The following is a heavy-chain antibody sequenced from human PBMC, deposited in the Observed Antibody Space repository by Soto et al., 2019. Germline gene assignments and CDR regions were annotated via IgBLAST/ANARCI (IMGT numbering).Heavy chain of an antibody. CDR3: ASSGVGPHTLGDY. Sequence: QVQLVESGGGVVQPGRSLRLSCAASGFTFSSYGMHWVRQAPGKGLEWVAVIWYDGSNKYYADSVKGRFTISRDNSKNTLYLQMNSLRAEDTAVYYCASSGVGPHTLGDYWGQGTLVTVSS. J-gene: IGHJ4*02. CDR2: IWYDGSNK. D-gene: IGHD6-25*01. CDR1: GFTFSSYG. V-gene: IGHV3-33*01.